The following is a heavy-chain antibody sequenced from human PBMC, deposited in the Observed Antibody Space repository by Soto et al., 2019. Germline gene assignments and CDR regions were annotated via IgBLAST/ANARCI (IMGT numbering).Heavy chain of an antibody. D-gene: IGHD6-13*01. Sequence: ASVKVSCKASGYTFTSYAMHWVRQAPGQRLEWMGWINAGNGNTEYSQKFQGRVTITRDTSASTAYMELSSLRSEDTAVYYCAREAGYSSSWYEDAFDIWGQGTMVTVSS. CDR3: AREAGYSSSWYEDAFDI. CDR2: INAGNGNT. CDR1: GYTFTSYA. J-gene: IGHJ3*02. V-gene: IGHV1-3*01.